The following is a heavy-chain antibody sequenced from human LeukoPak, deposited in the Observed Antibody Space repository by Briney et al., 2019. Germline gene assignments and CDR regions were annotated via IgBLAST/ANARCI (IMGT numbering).Heavy chain of an antibody. CDR1: GYTFTDYY. CDR2: IYPNRGGT. D-gene: IGHD3-22*01. Sequence: ASVKVSCKGSGYTFTDYYMHWVRQAPGQGLEWMGWIYPNRGGTNYAQKFQGRVTMTRDTSINTAYMELSRLRSDDTAVYYCARAYDGSGNLDYWGEGTLVTVSS. J-gene: IGHJ4*02. V-gene: IGHV1-2*02. CDR3: ARAYDGSGNLDY.